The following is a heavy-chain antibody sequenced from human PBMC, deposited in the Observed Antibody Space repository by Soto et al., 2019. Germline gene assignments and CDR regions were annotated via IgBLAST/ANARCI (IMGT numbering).Heavy chain of an antibody. CDR3: ARTTAVPNTLRSRYFFDY. V-gene: IGHV4-61*01. CDR2: VYYSGTT. CDR1: GGSVSNKTYY. Sequence: SETLYLTCSVSGGSVSNKTYYWSWIRQPPGKRLEWIGYVYYSGTTNYNPPLKSRVTISVDLSKNQFSLRLSSVTTADTALYYCARTTAVPNTLRSRYFFDYWGQGTLVTVSS. J-gene: IGHJ4*02. D-gene: IGHD4-17*01.